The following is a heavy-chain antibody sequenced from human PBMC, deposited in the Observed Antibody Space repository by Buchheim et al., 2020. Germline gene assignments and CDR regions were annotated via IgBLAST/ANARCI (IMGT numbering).Heavy chain of an antibody. V-gene: IGHV1-46*03. J-gene: IGHJ3*02. CDR1: GYTFTNYY. CDR3: SSEQGNDSFDI. Sequence: QVQLVQSGAEVKKPGASVKISCKASGYTFTNYYMHWVRQAPGQGLEWMGIINPGGGSTTYAPKFQGRVSMTRDTSTSTVYMELSSLRSDDTAVYYCSSEQGNDSFDIWGQGI. CDR2: INPGGGST.